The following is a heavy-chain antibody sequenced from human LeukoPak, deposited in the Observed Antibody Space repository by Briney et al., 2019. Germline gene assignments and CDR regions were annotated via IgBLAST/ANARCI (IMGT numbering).Heavy chain of an antibody. J-gene: IGHJ4*02. Sequence: PGGSLRLSCAASGFTFSDYYMSWIRQAPGKGLEWVSYISSSGSTIYYADSVKGRFTISRDNAKNSLYLQMNSLRAEDTAVYYCAKARNYDILIVDYWGQGTLVTVSS. CDR1: GFTFSDYY. CDR3: AKARNYDILIVDY. CDR2: ISSSGSTI. D-gene: IGHD3-9*01. V-gene: IGHV3-11*01.